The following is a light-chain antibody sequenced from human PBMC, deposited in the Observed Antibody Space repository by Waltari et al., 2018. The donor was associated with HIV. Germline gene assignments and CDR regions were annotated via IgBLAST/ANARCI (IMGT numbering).Light chain of an antibody. CDR3: QHYNNRPPLT. V-gene: IGKV3-15*01. Sequence: EIVMTQSPATLSVSPGERATLSCRASQSVSTNLAWYQQKPGQAPMLLIFSASARAAGIPARFSGSGSGTDFTLTITSPQSVDCAVYYCQHYNNRPPLTFGQGTRLEI. J-gene: IGKJ5*01. CDR1: QSVSTN. CDR2: SAS.